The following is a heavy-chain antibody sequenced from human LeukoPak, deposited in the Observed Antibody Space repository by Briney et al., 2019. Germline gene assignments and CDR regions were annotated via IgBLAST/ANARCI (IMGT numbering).Heavy chain of an antibody. CDR3: ARVRDSSGYYYFDY. Sequence: SETLSLTCTVSGGSISSYYWSWIRQPAGKELEWIGRIYTSGSTNYNPSLKSRVTMSVDTSKNQFSLKLSSVTAADTAVYYCARVRDSSGYYYFDYWGQGTLVTVSS. D-gene: IGHD3-22*01. CDR2: IYTSGST. V-gene: IGHV4-4*07. J-gene: IGHJ4*02. CDR1: GGSISSYY.